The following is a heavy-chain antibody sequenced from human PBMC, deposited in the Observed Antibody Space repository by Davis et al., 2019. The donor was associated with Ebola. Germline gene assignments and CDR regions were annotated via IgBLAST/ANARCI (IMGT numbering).Heavy chain of an antibody. D-gene: IGHD3-10*01. CDR1: GFTFSTFA. Sequence: GGSLRLSCAASGFTFSTFAMSWVRQAPGKGLEWVSVISGSSGRTYNADSVKGRFTISRDNSKNTLYLQLNGLRVEDTALYYCARDFSGSSAFDLWGHGTMVTVSS. CDR3: ARDFSGSSAFDL. V-gene: IGHV3-23*01. CDR2: ISGSSGRT. J-gene: IGHJ3*01.